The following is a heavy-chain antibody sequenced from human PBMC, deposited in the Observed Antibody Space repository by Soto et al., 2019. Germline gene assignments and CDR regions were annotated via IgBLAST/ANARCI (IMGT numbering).Heavy chain of an antibody. Sequence: QVQLVQSGAEVKKPGSSVKVSCKASEGTFSSYTINWVRQAPGQGLDWMGGIIPIFGQADYAQNCQVTVTVTADEYTRTACMELSSLRSEDTAVYYCASVETERYYYGMDVWGQGTTVTVSS. CDR3: ASVETERYYYGMDV. J-gene: IGHJ6*02. CDR1: EGTFSSYT. CDR2: IIPIFGQA. V-gene: IGHV1-69*12. D-gene: IGHD2-15*01.